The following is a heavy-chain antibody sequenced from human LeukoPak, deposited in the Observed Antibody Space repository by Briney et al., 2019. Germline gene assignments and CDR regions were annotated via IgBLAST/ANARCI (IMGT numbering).Heavy chain of an antibody. CDR1: GGSISSYY. Sequence: SETLSLTCTVSGGSISSYYWSWIRQPPGKGLEWIGYIYYSGSTNYNPSLKSRVTISVDTSKNQFSLKLSSVTAADTAVYYCARMDYDILTGYQPIDYWGQGTLVTVSS. J-gene: IGHJ4*02. CDR3: ARMDYDILTGYQPIDY. D-gene: IGHD3-9*01. CDR2: IYYSGST. V-gene: IGHV4-59*01.